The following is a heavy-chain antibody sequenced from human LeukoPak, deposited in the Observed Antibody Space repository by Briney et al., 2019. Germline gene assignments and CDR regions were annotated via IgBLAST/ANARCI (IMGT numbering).Heavy chain of an antibody. D-gene: IGHD3-10*01. CDR1: GYSFTSYW. V-gene: IGHV5-51*01. J-gene: IGHJ5*02. CDR2: TYPGDSDT. CDR3: ARVIADNWFDP. Sequence: GQSLKISCKGSGYSFTSYWIGWVRQMPGKGLEWMGITYPGDSDTRYSPSFQGQVTISADKSISTAYLQWSSLKASDTAMYYCARVIADNWFDPWGQGTLVTVSS.